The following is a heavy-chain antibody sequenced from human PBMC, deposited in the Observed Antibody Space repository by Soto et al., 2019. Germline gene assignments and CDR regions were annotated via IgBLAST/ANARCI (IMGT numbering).Heavy chain of an antibody. CDR3: VKQHPLDSRAWHD. CDR1: GYSFASFW. Sequence: GESLKISCKVSGYSFASFWIDRVRQIPGKGLEWLGSIYPGDSETRYSPSFQGEVTISADKSITTAYLHWSSLRASDTATYYCVKQHPLDSRAWHDWGQGTLGTISS. V-gene: IGHV5-51*01. CDR2: IYPGDSET. D-gene: IGHD6-19*01. J-gene: IGHJ4*02.